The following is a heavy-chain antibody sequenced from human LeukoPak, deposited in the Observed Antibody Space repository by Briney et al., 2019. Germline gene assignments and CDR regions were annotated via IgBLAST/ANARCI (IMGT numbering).Heavy chain of an antibody. D-gene: IGHD5-18*01. V-gene: IGHV1-69*06. Sequence: ASVKVSCKASGYTFTSYGISWVRQAPGQGLEWMGGIIPIFATANYAQMFQGRVTITADKSTSTAYMEVSSLKSDNTTVYYCARLGVMVVDTAMPDNYYYYYMDVWGKGSTVTVSS. J-gene: IGHJ6*03. CDR2: IIPIFATA. CDR1: GYTFTSYG. CDR3: ARLGVMVVDTAMPDNYYYYYMDV.